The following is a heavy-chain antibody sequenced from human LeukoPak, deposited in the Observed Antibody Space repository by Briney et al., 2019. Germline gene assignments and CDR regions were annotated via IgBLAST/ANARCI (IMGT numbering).Heavy chain of an antibody. J-gene: IGHJ5*02. V-gene: IGHV4-59*01. CDR1: GGSISSYY. D-gene: IGHD4-23*01. CDR2: TYYSGST. CDR3: ARGVTARVVPWFDP. Sequence: PSETLSLTCTVSGGSISSYYWSWIRQPPGKGLEWIGYTYYSGSTNYNPSLKSRVTISVDTSKNQFSLKLSSVTAADTAVYYCARGVTARVVPWFDPWGQGTLVTVSS.